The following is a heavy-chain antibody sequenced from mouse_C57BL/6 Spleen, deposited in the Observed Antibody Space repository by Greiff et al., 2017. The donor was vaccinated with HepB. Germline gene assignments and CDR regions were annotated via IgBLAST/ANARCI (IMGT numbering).Heavy chain of an antibody. D-gene: IGHD1-1*01. CDR3: ARAHYYGSSYDWFAY. CDR2: ISYDGSN. J-gene: IGHJ3*01. V-gene: IGHV3-6*01. Sequence: EVKLKESGPGLVKPSQSLSLTCSVTGYSITSGYYWNWIRQFPGNKLEWMGYISYDGSNNYNPSLKNRISITRDTSKNQFFLKLNSVTTEDTATYYCARAHYYGSSYDWFAYWGQGTLVTVSA. CDR1: GYSITSGYY.